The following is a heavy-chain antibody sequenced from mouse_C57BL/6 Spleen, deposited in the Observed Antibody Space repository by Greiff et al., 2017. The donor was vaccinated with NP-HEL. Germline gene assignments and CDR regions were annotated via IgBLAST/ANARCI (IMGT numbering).Heavy chain of an antibody. D-gene: IGHD6-1*01. CDR3: ARDSSY. V-gene: IGHV1-26*01. CDR2: INPNNGGT. Sequence: VQLQQSGPELVKPGASVKISCKASGYTFTDYYMNWVKQSHGKSLEWIGDINPNNGGTSYNQKFKGKATLTVDKSSSTAYMELRSLTSEDSAVYYCARDSSYWGQGTTLTVSS. CDR1: GYTFTDYY. J-gene: IGHJ2*01.